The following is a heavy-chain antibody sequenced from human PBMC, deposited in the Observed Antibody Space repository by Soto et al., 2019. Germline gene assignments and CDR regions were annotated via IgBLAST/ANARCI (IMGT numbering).Heavy chain of an antibody. CDR3: ARTLDCSSTSCYGGPIFDY. Sequence: QVQLVQSGAEVKKPGSSVKVSCKASGGTFSSYAISWVRQAPGQGLEWMGGIIPIFGTANYAQKFQGRVTITAKESTSTAYMELSSLRSEDTAVYYCARTLDCSSTSCYGGPIFDYWGQGTLVTVSS. V-gene: IGHV1-69*01. CDR1: GGTFSSYA. J-gene: IGHJ4*02. CDR2: IIPIFGTA. D-gene: IGHD2-2*01.